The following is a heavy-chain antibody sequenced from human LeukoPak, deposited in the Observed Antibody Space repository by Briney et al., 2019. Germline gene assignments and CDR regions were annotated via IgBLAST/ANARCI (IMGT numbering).Heavy chain of an antibody. V-gene: IGHV1-8*01. CDR1: GYTFTSYD. D-gene: IGHD2-21*02. J-gene: IGHJ5*02. CDR3: ARGVRCGGDCYSGWFDP. CDR2: MNPNSGNT. Sequence: ASVKVSCKASGYTFTSYDINWVRQATGQGLEWVGWMNPNSGNTGYAQKFQGRVTMTRNTSISTAYMELSSLRSEDTAVYYCARGVRCGGDCYSGWFDPWGQGTLVTVSS.